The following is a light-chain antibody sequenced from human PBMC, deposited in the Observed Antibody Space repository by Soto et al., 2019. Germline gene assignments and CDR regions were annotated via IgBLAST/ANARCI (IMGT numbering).Light chain of an antibody. CDR2: DAS. J-gene: IGKJ1*01. Sequence: EIVLTQSPATLSLSPGERATLSCRASQSVSSYLAWYQQKPGQAPRLLIYDASNRATGIPARFSGSGSGTDFTLTISSLEPEDFAVSCWPRRSKWPLWTFGQGTKVEIK. CDR3: PRRSKWPLWT. V-gene: IGKV3-11*01. CDR1: QSVSSY.